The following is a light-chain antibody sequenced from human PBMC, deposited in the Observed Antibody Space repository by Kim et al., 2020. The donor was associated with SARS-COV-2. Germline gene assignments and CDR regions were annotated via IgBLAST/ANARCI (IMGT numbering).Light chain of an antibody. Sequence: STLSASVGDRITITCRASQSLSSWLAWYQQKPGKAPRLLIYKTSNLENGVPSRFSGSGSGTVFTLTISSLQPDDFATYYCQQSRTFGQGTKVDIK. CDR1: QSLSSW. CDR3: QQSRT. CDR2: KTS. V-gene: IGKV1-5*03. J-gene: IGKJ1*01.